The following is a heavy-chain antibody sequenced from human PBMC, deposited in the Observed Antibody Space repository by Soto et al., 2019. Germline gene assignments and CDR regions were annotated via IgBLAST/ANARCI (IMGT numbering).Heavy chain of an antibody. CDR3: ARGVPITPGTFDY. Sequence: GGSLRLSCAASGFTVSSTYMSWVRQAPGKGLEWVSIIYSGGSTFYADSVKGRFTIARDNSKNTLYLQMNSLRAEDTAVYYCARGVPITPGTFDYRGLGTLVTVSS. J-gene: IGHJ4*02. CDR2: IYSGGST. CDR1: GFTVSSTY. D-gene: IGHD5-12*01. V-gene: IGHV3-53*01.